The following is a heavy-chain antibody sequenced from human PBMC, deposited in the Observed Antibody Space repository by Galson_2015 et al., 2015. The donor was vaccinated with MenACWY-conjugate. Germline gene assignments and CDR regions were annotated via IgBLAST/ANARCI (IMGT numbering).Heavy chain of an antibody. CDR3: ARRSRGRFDI. CDR2: MNPNSGNT. CDR1: GYTFTFLY. J-gene: IGHJ3*02. V-gene: IGHV1-8*01. D-gene: IGHD3-10*01. Sequence: SVKVSCKASGYTFTFLYMSWVRQAPGQGLECLGWMNPNSGNTGYAQKFQGRVTMTRNTSITTAYMELSSLNSDDTAVYFCARRSRGRFDIWGQGTMVTVSS.